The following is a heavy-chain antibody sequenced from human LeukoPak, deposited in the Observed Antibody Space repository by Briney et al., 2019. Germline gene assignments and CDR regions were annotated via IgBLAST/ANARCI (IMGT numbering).Heavy chain of an antibody. J-gene: IGHJ4*02. D-gene: IGHD3-22*01. Sequence: GGSLRLSCAASGFTFSGSAMHWVRQAPGKGLEWVGFIRSKAYGGTTEYAASVKGRFTISRDDSKSIAYLQMNSLKTEDTAVYYCTRELRYYYDSSGYKSHDYWGQGTLVTVSS. CDR1: GFTFSGSA. CDR2: IRSKAYGGTT. V-gene: IGHV3-49*04. CDR3: TRELRYYYDSSGYKSHDY.